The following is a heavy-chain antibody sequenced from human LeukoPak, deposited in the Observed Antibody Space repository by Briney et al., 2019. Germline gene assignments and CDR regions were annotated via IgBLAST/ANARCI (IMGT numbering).Heavy chain of an antibody. J-gene: IGHJ4*02. CDR1: GGTFSSYA. V-gene: IGHV1-18*01. CDR2: ISAYNGNT. D-gene: IGHD2-2*02. CDR3: ARALGYCSSTSCYNFDY. Sequence: ASVKVSCKASGGTFSSYAISWVRQAPGQGLEWMGWISAYNGNTNYAQKLQGRVTMTTDTSTSTAYMELSSLRSEDTAVYYCARALGYCSSTSCYNFDYWGQGTLVTVSS.